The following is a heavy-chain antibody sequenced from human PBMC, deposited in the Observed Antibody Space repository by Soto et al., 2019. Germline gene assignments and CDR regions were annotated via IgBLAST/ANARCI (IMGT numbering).Heavy chain of an antibody. CDR1: GYTFTSYA. CDR3: ARERFAYGDEPSHFDY. Sequence: GASVKVSCKASGYTFTSYAMHWVRQAPGQRLEWMGWINAGNGNTKYSQKSQGRVTITRDTSASTAYMELSSLRSEDTAVYYCARERFAYGDEPSHFDYWGQGTLVPVSS. J-gene: IGHJ4*02. CDR2: INAGNGNT. V-gene: IGHV1-3*01. D-gene: IGHD4-17*01.